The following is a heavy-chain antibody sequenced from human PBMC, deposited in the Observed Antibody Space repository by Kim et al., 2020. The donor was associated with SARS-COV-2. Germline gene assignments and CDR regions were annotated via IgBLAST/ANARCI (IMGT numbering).Heavy chain of an antibody. CDR3: VKDRRYSSSWYTQYYYDSSGYQYYFDY. D-gene: IGHD3-22*01. Sequence: GGSLRLSCSASGFTFSSYAMHWVRQAPGKGLEYVSAISSNGGSTYYADSVKGRFTISRDNSKNTLYLQMSSLRAEDTAVYYCVKDRRYSSSWYTQYYYDSSGYQYYFDYWGQGTLVTVSS. CDR1: GFTFSSYA. V-gene: IGHV3-64D*09. J-gene: IGHJ4*02. CDR2: ISSNGGST.